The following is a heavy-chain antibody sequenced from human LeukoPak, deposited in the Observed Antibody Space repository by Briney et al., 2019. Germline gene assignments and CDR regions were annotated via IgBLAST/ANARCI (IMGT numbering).Heavy chain of an antibody. J-gene: IGHJ4*02. Sequence: SVKVSCKASGGTFSSYAISWVRQAPGQGLEWMGGVIPIFGTANYAQKFQGRVTITADESTSTAYMELSSLRSEDTAVYYCARGLGEYYYDSSGKDWGQGTLVTVSS. D-gene: IGHD3-22*01. CDR3: ARGLGEYYYDSSGKD. CDR2: VIPIFGTA. CDR1: GGTFSSYA. V-gene: IGHV1-69*13.